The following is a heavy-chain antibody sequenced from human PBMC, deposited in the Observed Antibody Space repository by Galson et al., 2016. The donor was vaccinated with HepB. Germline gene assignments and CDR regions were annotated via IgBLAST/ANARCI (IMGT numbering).Heavy chain of an antibody. CDR3: ARPAWESAVAFDY. D-gene: IGHD3-16*01. CDR1: GFAFSDYG. V-gene: IGHV3-30*03. CDR2: ISPDGTKK. J-gene: IGHJ4*02. Sequence: SLRLSCAASGFAFSDYGIHWVRQAPGKGLEWVASISPDGTKKYYADSVTDRFTMSRDSSKDTVYLQMTSLRTEDTATFYCARPAWESAVAFDYWGQGTLVTVSP.